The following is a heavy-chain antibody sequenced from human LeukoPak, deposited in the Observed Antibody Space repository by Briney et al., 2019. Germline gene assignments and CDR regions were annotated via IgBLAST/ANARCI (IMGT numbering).Heavy chain of an antibody. Sequence: SLKLSCKASGCTFSSYAMSWVRQAPGQGLEWMGGIIPIFGTAYYAQKLKGRVTITPDKSTSTAYMKLSSLRSEDTAVYYCARMWSYYYGSGSPNWFDPWGQGTLVTVSS. CDR1: GCTFSSYA. J-gene: IGHJ5*02. D-gene: IGHD3-10*01. CDR2: IIPIFGTA. CDR3: ARMWSYYYGSGSPNWFDP. V-gene: IGHV1-69*06.